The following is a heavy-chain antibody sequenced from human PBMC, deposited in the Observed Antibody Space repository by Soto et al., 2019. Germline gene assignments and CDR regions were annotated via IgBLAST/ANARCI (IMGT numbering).Heavy chain of an antibody. CDR1: GYTFTSYG. CDR2: ISAYNGNT. D-gene: IGHD3-22*01. J-gene: IGHJ4*02. Sequence: GXSVKVACKASGYTFTSYGITWVRQAPVQGLEWMGWISAYNGNTNYAQKLQGRDTMTTDTSTSTAYMELSSLRSDDTAVYYCAREAYCYDSSGCYIDYWGRGTLVTVPS. V-gene: IGHV1-18*01. CDR3: AREAYCYDSSGCYIDY.